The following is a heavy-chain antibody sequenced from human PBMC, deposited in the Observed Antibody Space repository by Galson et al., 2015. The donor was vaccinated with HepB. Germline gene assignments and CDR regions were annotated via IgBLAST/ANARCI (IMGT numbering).Heavy chain of an antibody. CDR2: IYPGDSDT. Sequence: QSGAEVKKPGESLKISCKGSGYSFTNSWIGWVRRVPGKGLEWMGIIYPGDSDTRYSPSFQGQVTISADKSISTAYLQWSSLKASDSAMYYCARLQQHLVPSHFDYWGQGTLVTVSS. CDR1: GYSFTNSW. D-gene: IGHD6-13*01. CDR3: ARLQQHLVPSHFDY. V-gene: IGHV5-51*03. J-gene: IGHJ4*02.